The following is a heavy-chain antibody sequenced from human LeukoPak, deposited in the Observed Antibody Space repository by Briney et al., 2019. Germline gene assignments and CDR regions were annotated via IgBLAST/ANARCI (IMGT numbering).Heavy chain of an antibody. CDR3: ARGSRFGELLAFDY. J-gene: IGHJ4*02. D-gene: IGHD3-10*01. Sequence: GGSLRLSCAASGFTFSSYGMHWVRQAPGKGLEWVAFIRYDGSNKYYADSVKGRFTISRDNSKNTLYLQMNSLRAEDTAVYYCARGSRFGELLAFDYWGQGTLVTVSS. CDR1: GFTFSSYG. CDR2: IRYDGSNK. V-gene: IGHV3-30*02.